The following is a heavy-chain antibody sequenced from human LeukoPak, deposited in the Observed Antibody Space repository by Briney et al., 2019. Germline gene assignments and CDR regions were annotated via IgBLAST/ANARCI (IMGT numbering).Heavy chain of an antibody. V-gene: IGHV1-2*02. CDR1: GDKFNVDF. D-gene: IGHD3-3*01. CDR2: INNHSGGT. CDR3: ARKSRDDSYLYY. J-gene: IGHJ4*02. Sequence: GASVKVSCKSSGDKFNVDFLHWVRQAPGQGLEWMGWINNHSGGTNYAQKLQGRVTMTRDTATATAYMELTSLTSDDTAIYYCARKSRDDSYLYYCDQGTPLTVSS.